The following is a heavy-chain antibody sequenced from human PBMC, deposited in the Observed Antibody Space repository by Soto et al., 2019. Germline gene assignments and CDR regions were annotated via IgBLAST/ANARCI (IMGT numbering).Heavy chain of an antibody. CDR1: GGSISSYY. J-gene: IGHJ3*02. V-gene: IGHV4-59*12. CDR2: IYYSGST. Sequence: PSETLSLTCTVSGGSISSYYWSWIRQPPGKGLEWIGYIYYSGSTNYNPSLKSRGTISVDTSKNQFSLKLSSVTAADTAVYYCARNDKDAFDIWGQGTMVTVSS. CDR3: ARNDKDAFDI.